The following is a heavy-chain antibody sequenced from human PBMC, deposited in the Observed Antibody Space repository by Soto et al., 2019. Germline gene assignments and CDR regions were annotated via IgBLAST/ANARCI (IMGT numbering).Heavy chain of an antibody. V-gene: IGHV4-4*07. J-gene: IGHJ5*02. CDR1: GGSISKFY. Sequence: PSENLSLTCNVSGGSISKFYWAWIRKTAGNGLEWMGRVYATGTTDYNPSLRSRVAMSVDISKKTFSLRLRSVTGADSGAYYCVRDGSKSLRDWFDPWGQGILVTVSS. CDR3: VRDGSKSLRDWFDP. CDR2: VYATGTT.